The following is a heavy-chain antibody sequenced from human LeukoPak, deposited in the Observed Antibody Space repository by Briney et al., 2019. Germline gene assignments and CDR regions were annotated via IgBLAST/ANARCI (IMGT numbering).Heavy chain of an antibody. CDR2: MNPKSGNT. J-gene: IGHJ6*03. Sequence: ASAKVSCKASGYTFTSYDLNWVRQVTGQGLEWMGWMNPKSGNTGHAQKFQGRVTITRNTSISTAYMEVSSLRYEDTAVYYCARRAVDNSYYYYMDVWGKGTTVTVSS. CDR3: ARRAVDNSYYYYMDV. V-gene: IGHV1-8*03. D-gene: IGHD6-19*01. CDR1: GYTFTSYD.